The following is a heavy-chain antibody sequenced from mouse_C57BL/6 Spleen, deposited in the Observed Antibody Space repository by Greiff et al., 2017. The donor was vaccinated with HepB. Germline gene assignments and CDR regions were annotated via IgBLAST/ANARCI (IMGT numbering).Heavy chain of an antibody. J-gene: IGHJ2*01. Sequence: VQLQQSGPELVKPGASVKISCKASGYTFTDYYMNWVKQSHGKSLEWIGDINPNNGGTSYNQKFKGKATLTVDKSSSTAYMELRSLTSEDSAVYYCARWGQLRLMDYWGQGTTLTVSS. V-gene: IGHV1-26*01. CDR2: INPNNGGT. CDR1: GYTFTDYY. D-gene: IGHD3-2*02. CDR3: ARWGQLRLMDY.